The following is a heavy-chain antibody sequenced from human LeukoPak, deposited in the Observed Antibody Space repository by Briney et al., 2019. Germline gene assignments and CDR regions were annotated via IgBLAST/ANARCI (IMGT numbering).Heavy chain of an antibody. Sequence: SVKVSCKASGGTFSSSAISWVRQAPGQGLEWMGGSIPIFGTANYAQKFQGRVTITTDESTSIAYMELSSLRSEDTAVYYCAPTGYGSGSSRRDWLDPWGQGTLVTVSS. CDR1: GGTFSSSA. CDR3: APTGYGSGSSRRDWLDP. CDR2: SIPIFGTA. D-gene: IGHD3-10*01. V-gene: IGHV1-69*05. J-gene: IGHJ5*02.